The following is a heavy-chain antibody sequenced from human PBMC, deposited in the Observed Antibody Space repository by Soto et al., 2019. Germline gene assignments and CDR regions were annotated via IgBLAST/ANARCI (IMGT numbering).Heavy chain of an antibody. CDR2: MNPNTGNS. Sequence: PSVKVSCKASGYTFTSYDIYWVRQATGQGLEWMGWMNPNTGNSGYAQKFQGRVTMTSDTSISTAHMELSSLRSEDTAVHYCARRAETNGWNGFGADKYYFDFWGQGTLVTVSS. J-gene: IGHJ4*02. CDR3: ARRAETNGWNGFGADKYYFDF. V-gene: IGHV1-8*01. CDR1: GYTFTSYD. D-gene: IGHD1-1*01.